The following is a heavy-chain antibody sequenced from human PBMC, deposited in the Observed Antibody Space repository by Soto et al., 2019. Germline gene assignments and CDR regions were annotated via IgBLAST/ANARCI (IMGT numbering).Heavy chain of an antibody. V-gene: IGHV3-33*01. D-gene: IGHD3-16*02. Sequence: GGSLRLSCAASGFTFSSYGMHWVRQAPGKGLEWVAVIWYDGSNKYHADSVKGRFTISRDNSKNTLYLQMNSLRAEDTAVYYCARTPKFGGVIVSYYFDNWGQGTLVTVSS. J-gene: IGHJ4*02. CDR3: ARTPKFGGVIVSYYFDN. CDR2: IWYDGSNK. CDR1: GFTFSSYG.